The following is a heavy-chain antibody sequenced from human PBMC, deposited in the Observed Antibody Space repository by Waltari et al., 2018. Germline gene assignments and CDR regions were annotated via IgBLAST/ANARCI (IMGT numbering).Heavy chain of an antibody. V-gene: IGHV2-5*01. D-gene: IGHD2-2*01. J-gene: IGHJ6*02. Sequence: QITLKESGPTLVKPTQTPTLTCTFPGFSLSTSGVGVGWIRQPPGQALEWLALIYWNDVNRYSPSLKSRLTITKDTSKNQVVLTMTNMDPVDTATYYCANLYCSSTSCYWGGYYYGMDVWGQGTTVTVSS. CDR3: ANLYCSSTSCYWGGYYYGMDV. CDR1: GFSLSTSGVG. CDR2: IYWNDVN.